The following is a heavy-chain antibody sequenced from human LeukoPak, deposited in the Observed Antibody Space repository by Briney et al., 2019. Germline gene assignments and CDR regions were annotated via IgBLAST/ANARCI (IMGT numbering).Heavy chain of an antibody. CDR3: ARDPSLDFWSGYPIDY. V-gene: IGHV3-30*03. D-gene: IGHD3-3*01. CDR2: ISYDGSNK. Sequence: PGGSLRLSCAASGFTFSSYGMHWVRQAPGKGLEWVAVISYDGSNKYYADSVKGRFTISRDNSKNTLYLQMNSLRAEDTAVYYCARDPSLDFWSGYPIDYWGQGTLVTVSS. CDR1: GFTFSSYG. J-gene: IGHJ4*02.